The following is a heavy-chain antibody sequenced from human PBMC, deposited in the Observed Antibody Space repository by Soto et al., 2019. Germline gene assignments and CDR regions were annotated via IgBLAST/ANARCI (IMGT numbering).Heavy chain of an antibody. Sequence: QVQLVESGGGLVQPGGSLRLACAASGFSFGDSDMSWVRQAPGKGLEWLSYISGGSSYTNYADSVKGRFTISRDNAKRSLYLEMNSLRADDTAVYYCAITIVAASGYYFDHWGQGNLVTVSS. D-gene: IGHD2-21*01. CDR3: AITIVAASGYYFDH. J-gene: IGHJ4*02. CDR2: ISGGSSYT. CDR1: GFSFGDSD. V-gene: IGHV3-11*06.